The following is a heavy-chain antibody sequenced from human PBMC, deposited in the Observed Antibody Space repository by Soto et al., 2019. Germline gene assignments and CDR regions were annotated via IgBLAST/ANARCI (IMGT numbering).Heavy chain of an antibody. D-gene: IGHD6-19*01. V-gene: IGHV3-7*01. J-gene: IGHJ4*02. CDR2: VKQHGSQI. CDR1: VFTFSRYW. CDR3: VRDGSSGWHFDS. Sequence: PWGSLRVSCESSVFTFSRYWMSWIRQAPGKGLDSPDNVKQHGSQIYLVDSVKGRFTMSRDNSKNSLFLQMNSLRAEDTAVYYCVRDGSSGWHFDSWGQGTLVTVSS.